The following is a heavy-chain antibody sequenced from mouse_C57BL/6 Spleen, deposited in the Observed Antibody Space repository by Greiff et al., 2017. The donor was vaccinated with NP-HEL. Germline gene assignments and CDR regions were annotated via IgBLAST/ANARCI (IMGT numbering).Heavy chain of an antibody. Sequence: EVQLVESGGGLVKPGGSLKLSCAASGFTFSDYGMHWVRQAPEKGLEWVAYISSGSSTIYYADTVKGRFTISRDNANNTLFQQMTSLRSEDTAMYYCARRTTVDMDDWGQGTSVTVAS. CDR3: ARRTTVDMDD. CDR1: GFTFSDYG. CDR2: ISSGSSTI. V-gene: IGHV5-17*01. J-gene: IGHJ4*01. D-gene: IGHD1-1*01.